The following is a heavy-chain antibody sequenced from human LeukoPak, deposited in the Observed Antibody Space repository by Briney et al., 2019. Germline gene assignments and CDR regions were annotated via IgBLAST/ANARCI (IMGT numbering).Heavy chain of an antibody. J-gene: IGHJ3*02. V-gene: IGHV3-7*01. CDR1: GFTFSSYW. CDR3: ARHLRYCSSTRCSDAFDI. D-gene: IGHD2-2*01. Sequence: GGSLRLSCVASGFTFSSYWMSWVRQAPGKGLEWVANIKEDGSEKYYVDSVKGRFTISRDNAKKSLYLQMNSLRVEDTAVYYCARHLRYCSSTRCSDAFDIWGQGTMVTVSS. CDR2: IKEDGSEK.